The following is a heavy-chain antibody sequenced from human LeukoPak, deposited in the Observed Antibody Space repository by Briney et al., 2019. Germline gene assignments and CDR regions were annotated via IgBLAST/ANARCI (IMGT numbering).Heavy chain of an antibody. CDR2: IIPIFGIA. CDR3: AAASGGYSYEEF. CDR1: GGTFSSNA. D-gene: IGHD5-18*01. J-gene: IGHJ4*02. V-gene: IGHV1-69*10. Sequence: GASVKVSCKASGGTFSSNAISWVRQAPGQGLEWMGGIIPIFGIANYAQKFQERVTITRDMSTSTAYMELSSLRSEDTAVYYCAAASGGYSYEEFWGQGTLVTVSS.